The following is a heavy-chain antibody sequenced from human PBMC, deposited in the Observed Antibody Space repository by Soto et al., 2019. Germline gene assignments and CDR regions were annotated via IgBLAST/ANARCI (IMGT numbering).Heavy chain of an antibody. CDR1: GFTFSSYS. Sequence: GGSLRLSCAASGFTFSSYSMNWVRQAPGKGLEWVSSISSSSSYIYYADSVKGRFTISRDNAKNSLYLQMNSLRAEDTAVYYCARDPGGSGRYYRDYWGQGTLVTVSS. J-gene: IGHJ4*02. V-gene: IGHV3-21*01. D-gene: IGHD3-10*01. CDR2: ISSSSSYI. CDR3: ARDPGGSGRYYRDY.